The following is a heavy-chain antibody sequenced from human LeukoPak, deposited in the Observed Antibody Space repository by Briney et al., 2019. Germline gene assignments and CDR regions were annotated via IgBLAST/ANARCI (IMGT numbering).Heavy chain of an antibody. D-gene: IGHD4-23*01. CDR2: IIPIFGTA. CDR3: TTGYGGTGYYYYMDV. CDR1: GGTFSSYA. V-gene: IGHV1-69*05. Sequence: SVKVSCKASGGTFSSYAISWVPQAPGQGLEWIGGIIPIFGTANYAQKFQGRVAITTDESTSTAYMELSSLRSEDRAVYYCTTGYGGTGYYYYMDVWGKGTTVTVSS. J-gene: IGHJ6*03.